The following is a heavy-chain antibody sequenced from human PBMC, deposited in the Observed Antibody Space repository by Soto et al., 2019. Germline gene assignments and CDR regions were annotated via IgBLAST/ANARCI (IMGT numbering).Heavy chain of an antibody. CDR1: GGSISSGGYY. Sequence: SETLSLTCTVSGGSISSGGYYWSWIRQHPGKGLEWIGYIYYSGSTYYNPSLKSRVTISVDTSKNQFSLKLSSVTAADTAVYYCARARENYVWGSYRNHFDYWGQGTLVTVSS. V-gene: IGHV4-31*03. J-gene: IGHJ4*02. CDR2: IYYSGST. D-gene: IGHD3-16*02. CDR3: ARARENYVWGSYRNHFDY.